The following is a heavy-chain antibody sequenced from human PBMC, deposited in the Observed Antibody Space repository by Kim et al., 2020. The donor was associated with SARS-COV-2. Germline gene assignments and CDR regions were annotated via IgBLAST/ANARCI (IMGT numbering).Heavy chain of an antibody. CDR2: IIPIFGTA. J-gene: IGHJ3*02. V-gene: IGHV1-69*13. CDR3: AREGTFGYDEYSSSDAAFDI. D-gene: IGHD6-6*01. CDR1: GGTFSSYA. Sequence: SVKVSCKASGGTFSSYAISWVRQAPGQGLEWMGGIIPIFGTANYAQKFQGRVTITADESTSTAYMELSSLRSEDTAVYYCAREGTFGYDEYSSSDAAFDIWGQGTMVTVSS.